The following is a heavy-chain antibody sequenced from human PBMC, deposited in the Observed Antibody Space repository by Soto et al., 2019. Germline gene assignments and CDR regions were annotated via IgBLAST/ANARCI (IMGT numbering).Heavy chain of an antibody. CDR3: AKLRAKSHIAVPFDY. J-gene: IGHJ4*02. Sequence: EVQLLESGGGLVQPGGSLRLSCAASGFTFSNFAMSWVRQAPGKGLEWVSAISGNGGSTYYADSVKGRFTISRDNPKNTLYLQMNSLRAEDTAVYFCAKLRAKSHIAVPFDYWGQGSLVTVSS. D-gene: IGHD6-19*01. CDR2: ISGNGGST. CDR1: GFTFSNFA. V-gene: IGHV3-23*01.